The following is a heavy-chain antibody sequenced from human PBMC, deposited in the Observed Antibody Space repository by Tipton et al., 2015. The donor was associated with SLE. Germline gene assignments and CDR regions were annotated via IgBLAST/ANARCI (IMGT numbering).Heavy chain of an antibody. J-gene: IGHJ4*02. CDR2: ISGSGGTT. D-gene: IGHD3-3*01. V-gene: IGHV3-23*01. CDR3: ARDQEGGITIFGVVISYYFDY. CDR1: GFTFNNYY. Sequence: SLRLSCAASGFTFNNYYMAWVRQAPGKGLEWVSGISGSGGTTYYADSVKGRFTISRDNSKNTLYLQMNSLRAEDAAVYYCARDQEGGITIFGVVISYYFDYWGQGTLVTVSS.